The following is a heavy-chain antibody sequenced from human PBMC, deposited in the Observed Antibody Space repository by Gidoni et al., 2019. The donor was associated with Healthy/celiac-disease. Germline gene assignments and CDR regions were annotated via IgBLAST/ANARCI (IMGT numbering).Heavy chain of an antibody. J-gene: IGHJ6*02. Sequence: EVQLVESGGGLVQPGGSLRLSCAASGFTFSSYDMPWVRQATGKGLEWVSAIGTAGDTYYPGSVKGRFTISRENAKNSLYLQMNSLRAGDTAVYYCARAYTIDYSKRNYYYYGMDVWGQGTTVTVSS. CDR3: ARAYTIDYSKRNYYYYGMDV. D-gene: IGHD4-4*01. CDR1: GFTFSSYD. V-gene: IGHV3-13*01. CDR2: IGTAGDT.